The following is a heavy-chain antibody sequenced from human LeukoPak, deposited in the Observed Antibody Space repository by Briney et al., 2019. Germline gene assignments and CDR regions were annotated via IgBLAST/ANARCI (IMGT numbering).Heavy chain of an antibody. CDR2: IIPIFSTA. CDR3: ARYNYDFWSGYSKWFDP. CDR1: GYSFTSYW. J-gene: IGHJ5*02. Sequence: KISCKGSGYSFTSYWIGWVRQAPGQGLEWMGGIIPIFSTANYAQKFRGRVTITADKSTRTAYMELSSLRSEDTAVYYCARYNYDFWSGYSKWFDPWGQGTLVTVSS. V-gene: IGHV1-69*06. D-gene: IGHD3-3*01.